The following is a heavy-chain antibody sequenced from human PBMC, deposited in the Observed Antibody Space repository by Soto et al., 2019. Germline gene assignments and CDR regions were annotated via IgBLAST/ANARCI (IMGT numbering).Heavy chain of an antibody. D-gene: IGHD2-2*01. CDR2: IYYSGNT. Sequence: QVQLQESGPGLVKPSQTLSLTCTVSGGSISSSGYYWSWIRQHPGKGLEWIGYIYYSGNTHYNPSIRSRVIMSLITSKNQLSLKLNSVSAADTAVYYCARVRCGSTSWLRLDYWGQGTLVTVSS. CDR1: GGSISSSGYY. J-gene: IGHJ4*02. V-gene: IGHV4-31*03. CDR3: ARVRCGSTSWLRLDY.